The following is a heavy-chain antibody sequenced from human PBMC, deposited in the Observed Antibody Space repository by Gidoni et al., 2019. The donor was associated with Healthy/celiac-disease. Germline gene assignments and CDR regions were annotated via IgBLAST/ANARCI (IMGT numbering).Heavy chain of an antibody. CDR2: ISCDGGST. CDR3: AKDIMGDCSGGSCYYQY. V-gene: IGHV3-43D*03. D-gene: IGHD2-15*01. J-gene: IGHJ1*01. CDR1: GFTFVSYA. Sequence: EVQLLESGGVVVQPGGSFHLSCAASGFTFVSYAMNWIRQAPGQGLEWVSLISCDGGSTYYADSVKGRFNIARDNSKNSLYLQMISLRAKDTALYYCAKDIMGDCSGGSCYYQYWGQGTLVTVAS.